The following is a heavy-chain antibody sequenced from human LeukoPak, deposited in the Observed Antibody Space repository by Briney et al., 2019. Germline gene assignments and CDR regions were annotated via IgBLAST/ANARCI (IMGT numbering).Heavy chain of an antibody. J-gene: IGHJ4*02. V-gene: IGHV4-61*02. CDR2: IYTSGST. D-gene: IGHD1-26*01. CDR3: ARVSEVGARGDY. Sequence: SETLSLTCAVSGGSISSGGYSWSWIRQPAGKGLEWIGRIYTSGSTNYNPSLKSRVTISVDTSKNQFSLKLSSVTAADTAVYYCARVSEVGARGDYWGQGTLVTVSS. CDR1: GGSISSGGYS.